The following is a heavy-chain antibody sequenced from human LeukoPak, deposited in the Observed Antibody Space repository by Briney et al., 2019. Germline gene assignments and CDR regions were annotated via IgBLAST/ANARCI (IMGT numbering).Heavy chain of an antibody. J-gene: IGHJ4*02. V-gene: IGHV4-4*02. CDR1: GGSISSSNW. CDR2: IYHSGST. D-gene: IGHD4-17*01. CDR3: ARASHDYGDYSHFDY. Sequence: SETLSLACAVSGGSISSSNWWSWVRQPPGKGLEWIGEIYHSGSTNYNPSLKSRVTIAVDKSKNQFSLKLSSVTAADTAVYYCARASHDYGDYSHFDYWGQGTLVTVSS.